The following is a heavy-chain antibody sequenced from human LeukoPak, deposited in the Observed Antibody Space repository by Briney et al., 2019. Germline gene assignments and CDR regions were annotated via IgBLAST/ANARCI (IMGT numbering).Heavy chain of an antibody. CDR3: ARAGYCSGGTCYSGDY. CDR2: ISASGGTT. J-gene: IGHJ4*02. CDR1: GFTFSSYG. V-gene: IGHV3-48*01. Sequence: SGGSLRLSCAASGFTFSSYGMNWVRQAPGKGLEWVSAISASGGTTYYADSVKGRFTISRDNAKNSMYLQMNSLRAEDTAVYYCARAGYCSGGTCYSGDYWGQGTLVAVSS. D-gene: IGHD2-15*01.